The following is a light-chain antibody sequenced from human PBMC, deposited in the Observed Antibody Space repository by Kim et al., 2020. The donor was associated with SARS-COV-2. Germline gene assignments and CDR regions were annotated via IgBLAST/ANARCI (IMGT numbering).Light chain of an antibody. J-gene: IGKJ2*01. V-gene: IGKV3-15*01. CDR1: QSVSNN. CDR3: HQYNDWPPGDT. CDR2: GAS. Sequence: SPWERAPLSCRASQSVSNNLASYQHKPGQPPRLLIYGASTRATGVPDRFSGSGSGTDFTLTVSSLQSEDFAIYYCHQYNDWPPGDTFGQGTKLEI.